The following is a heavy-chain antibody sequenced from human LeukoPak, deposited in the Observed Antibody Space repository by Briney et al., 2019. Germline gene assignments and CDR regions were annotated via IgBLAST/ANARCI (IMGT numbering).Heavy chain of an antibody. V-gene: IGHV4-59*01. CDR2: IYYSGST. CDR3: ASDSSGWYRRGFDY. CDR1: GXXXXXXX. J-gene: IGHJ4*02. Sequence: PSETLSLTCTVSGXXXXXXXXXXXXXXXXXXXXXXGYIYYSGSTNYNPSLKSRVTISVDTSKNQFSLKLSSVTAADTAVYYCASDSSGWYRRGFDYWGQGTLVTVSS. D-gene: IGHD6-19*01.